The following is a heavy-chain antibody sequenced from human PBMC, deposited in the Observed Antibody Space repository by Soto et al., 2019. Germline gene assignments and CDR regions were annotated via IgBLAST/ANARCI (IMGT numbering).Heavy chain of an antibody. CDR3: ARRASYCSSTSCYGPFDY. Sequence: SETLSLTCTVSGGSISRSIYYWGWIRQPPGKGLEWIGSIYYSGSTYYNPSLKSRVTISVDTSKNQFSLKLSSVTAADTAVYYCARRASYCSSTSCYGPFDYWGQGTLVTVSS. V-gene: IGHV4-39*01. J-gene: IGHJ4*02. CDR1: GGSISRSIYY. D-gene: IGHD2-2*01. CDR2: IYYSGST.